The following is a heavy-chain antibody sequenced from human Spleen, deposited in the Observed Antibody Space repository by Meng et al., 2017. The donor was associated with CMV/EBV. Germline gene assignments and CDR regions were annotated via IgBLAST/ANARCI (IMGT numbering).Heavy chain of an antibody. D-gene: IGHD1-14*01. CDR1: GFTFSSYS. CDR2: ISSSSYI. CDR3: ARDPFGVTVTEFDY. Sequence: GGSLRLSCAASGFTFSSYSMNWVRQAPGKGLEWVSSISSSSYIYYADSVKGRFTISRDNAKNSLYLQMNTLRAEDAGVYYCARDPFGVTVTEFDYRGQGTLVTVSS. V-gene: IGHV3-21*01. J-gene: IGHJ4*02.